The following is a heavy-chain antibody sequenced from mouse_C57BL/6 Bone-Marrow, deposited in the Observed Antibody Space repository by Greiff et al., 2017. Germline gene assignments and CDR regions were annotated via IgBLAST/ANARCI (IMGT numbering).Heavy chain of an antibody. Sequence: QVQLQQPGAELVKPGASVKMSCKASGYTFTSYWITWVKQRPGQGLEWIGDIYPGSGSTTYNEKFKSKATLTVDTSSSTAYMQLSSLTSEDSAVYYCARSGTITTVVATDYWGQGTTLTVSS. J-gene: IGHJ2*01. CDR2: IYPGSGST. V-gene: IGHV1-55*01. D-gene: IGHD1-1*01. CDR1: GYTFTSYW. CDR3: ARSGTITTVVATDY.